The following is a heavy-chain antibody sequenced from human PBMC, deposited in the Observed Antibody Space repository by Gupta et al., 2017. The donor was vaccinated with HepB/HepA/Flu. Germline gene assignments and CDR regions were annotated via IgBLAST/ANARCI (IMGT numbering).Heavy chain of an antibody. CDR2: IIPIFGTT. CDR3: ASIAAAGYYYMDV. CDR1: GGTFSRLA. V-gene: IGHV1-69*01. D-gene: IGHD6-13*01. Sequence: QVQLVQSGAEVKRPWSSVKVSCKASGGTFSRLAISWVRQAPGQGLEWMGGIIPIFGTTKYIEKFQGRVTITADESTSTAYMELKGLRSEDTAVYYCASIAAAGYYYMDVWGNGTSVTLS. J-gene: IGHJ6*03.